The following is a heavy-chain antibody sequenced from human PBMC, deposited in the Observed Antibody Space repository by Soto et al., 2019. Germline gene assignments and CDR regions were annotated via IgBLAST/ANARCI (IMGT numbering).Heavy chain of an antibody. CDR3: AREGITIFGVVIIPVGPFDY. CDR2: IKQDGSEK. Sequence: GGSLRLSCAASGFTFSSYWMSWVRQAPGKGLEWVANIKQDGSEKYYVDSVKGRFTISRDNAKNSLYLQMNSLRAEDTAVYYCAREGITIFGVVIIPVGPFDYWGQGTLVTVSS. D-gene: IGHD3-3*01. CDR1: GFTFSSYW. J-gene: IGHJ4*02. V-gene: IGHV3-7*01.